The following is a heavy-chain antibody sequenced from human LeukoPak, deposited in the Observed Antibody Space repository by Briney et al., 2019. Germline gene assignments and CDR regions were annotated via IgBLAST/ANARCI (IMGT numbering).Heavy chain of an antibody. CDR1: GFTFSSYA. J-gene: IGHJ4*02. Sequence: PGGSLRLSCAASGFTFSSYAMHWVRQAPGKGLEYVSAISSNGGSTYYANFVKGRFTISRDTSKNTLYLQMGSMSAEDMAVYFFASSPWYRPSYFDLWGEGTLVTVSS. V-gene: IGHV3-64*01. CDR3: ASSPWYRPSYFDL. D-gene: IGHD2-15*01. CDR2: ISSNGGST.